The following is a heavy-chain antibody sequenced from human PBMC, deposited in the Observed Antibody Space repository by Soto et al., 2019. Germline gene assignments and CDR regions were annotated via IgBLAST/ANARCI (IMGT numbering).Heavy chain of an antibody. V-gene: IGHV3-30*18. CDR3: AKGSRAYYFDY. D-gene: IGHD3-10*01. J-gene: IGHJ4*02. Sequence: GGSLRLSCAASGFTFSSYGMHWVRQAPGKGLEWVAVISYDGSNKYYADSVKGRFTIPRDNSKNTLYLQMNSLRAEDTAVYYCAKGSRAYYFDYWGQGTLVTVSS. CDR1: GFTFSSYG. CDR2: ISYDGSNK.